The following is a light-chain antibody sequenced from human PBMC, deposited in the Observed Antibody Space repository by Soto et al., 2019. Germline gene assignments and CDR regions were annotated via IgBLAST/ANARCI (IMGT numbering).Light chain of an antibody. Sequence: DIHITESPSTLSASVGDRVTITCRASQSISSWLAWYQQKPGKAPKVLIYDASTLESGVPSRFSGSGSGTDFTLTISRLEPEDFAVYYCQQYGSSPRTFGGGTKVDIK. CDR2: DAS. V-gene: IGKV1-5*01. J-gene: IGKJ4*01. CDR3: QQYGSSPRT. CDR1: QSISSW.